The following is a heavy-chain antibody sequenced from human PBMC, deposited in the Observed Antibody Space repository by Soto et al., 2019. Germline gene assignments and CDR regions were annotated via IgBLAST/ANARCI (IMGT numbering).Heavy chain of an antibody. D-gene: IGHD4-17*01. Sequence: SETLSLTCAVSGGSISSGGYSWSWIRQPPGKGLEWIGYIYHSGSTYYNPSLKSRVTISVDRSKNQFSLKLSSVTAADTAVYYCARRAVTTDYFDYWGQGTLVTVSS. CDR1: GGSISSGGYS. CDR2: IYHSGST. V-gene: IGHV4-30-2*01. CDR3: ARRAVTTDYFDY. J-gene: IGHJ4*02.